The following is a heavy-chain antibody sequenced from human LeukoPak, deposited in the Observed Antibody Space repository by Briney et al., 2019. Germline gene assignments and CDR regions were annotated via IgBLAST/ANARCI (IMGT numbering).Heavy chain of an antibody. CDR1: GGTFSSYA. V-gene: IGHV1-69*13. CDR3: ARRRPDYGELFDY. CDR2: IIPIFGTA. Sequence: SVKVSCKASGGTFSSYAISWVRQAPGQGLEWMGGIIPIFGTANYAQKFQGRVTITADESTSTAYMEPSSLRSEDTAVYYCARRRPDYGELFDYWGQGTLVTVSS. J-gene: IGHJ4*02. D-gene: IGHD4-17*01.